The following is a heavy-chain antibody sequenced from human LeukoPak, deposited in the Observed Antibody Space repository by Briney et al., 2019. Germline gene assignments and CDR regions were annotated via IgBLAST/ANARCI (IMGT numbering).Heavy chain of an antibody. CDR1: GFTFSSYA. V-gene: IGHV3-23*01. CDR3: AKDRREAYYYDSSWDAFDI. J-gene: IGHJ3*02. Sequence: PGGSLRLSCAASGFTFSSYAMSWVRQAPGKGLEWVSAISGSGGSTYYADSVKGRFTISRDNSKNTLYLQMNSLRAEDTAVYYCAKDRREAYYYDSSWDAFDIWGQGTMVTVSS. D-gene: IGHD3-22*01. CDR2: ISGSGGST.